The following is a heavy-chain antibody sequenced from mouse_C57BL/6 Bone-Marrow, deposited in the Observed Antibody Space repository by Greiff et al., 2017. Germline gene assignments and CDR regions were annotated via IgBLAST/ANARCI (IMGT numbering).Heavy chain of an antibody. CDR2: IFPGGGST. J-gene: IGHJ2*01. D-gene: IGHD4-1*01. V-gene: IGHV1-75*01. Sequence: VQLQQSGPELVKPGASVKISCKASGYTFTDYYINWVKQRPGQGLEWIGWIFPGGGSTYYNEKLKGKATLTVDKSSSTAYILLISLTSEDSAVYFCARRNWPDYWGQGTTLTVSS. CDR1: GYTFTDYY. CDR3: ARRNWPDY.